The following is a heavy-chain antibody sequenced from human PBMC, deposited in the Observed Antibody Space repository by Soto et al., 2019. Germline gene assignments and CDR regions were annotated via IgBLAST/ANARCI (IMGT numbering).Heavy chain of an antibody. D-gene: IGHD2-2*01. CDR1: GFRFSSYG. Sequence: GGSLRLSCAASGFRFSSYGMYWVRPAPGKGLEWVALIWHDGSDKYYGDSVKGRFTVSRDNSKNTLYLQMNSLRAEDTAVYYCARDGGELVPAEYYYYGMDGWGQGTTVTVSS. J-gene: IGHJ6*02. V-gene: IGHV3-33*07. CDR2: IWHDGSDK. CDR3: ARDGGELVPAEYYYYGMDG.